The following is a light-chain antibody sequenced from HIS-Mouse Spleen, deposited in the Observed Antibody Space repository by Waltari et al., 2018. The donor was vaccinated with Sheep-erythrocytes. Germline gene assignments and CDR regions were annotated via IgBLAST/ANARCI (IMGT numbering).Light chain of an antibody. CDR1: SSDVGRYNL. J-gene: IGLJ3*02. CDR3: CSYAGSSTPWV. CDR2: EGS. V-gene: IGLV2-23*01. Sequence: QSALTQPASVSGSPGQSITISCTGTSSDVGRYNLVSWYQQHPGKAPKLMIYEGSKRPSGVSNRFSGSNSGNTASLTISGLQAEDEADYYCCSYAGSSTPWVFGGGTKLTVL.